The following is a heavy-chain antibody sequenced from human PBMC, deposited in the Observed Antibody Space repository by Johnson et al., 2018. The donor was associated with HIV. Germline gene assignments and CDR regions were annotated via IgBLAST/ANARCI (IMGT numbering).Heavy chain of an antibody. CDR3: ARATAYGGRVDGFDI. CDR1: GFTFSNYP. J-gene: IGHJ3*02. V-gene: IGHV3-30*04. Sequence: QVQLVESGGGVVQPGRSLRLSCAASGFTFSNYPMHWVRQAPGKGLEWVAVISFDGTNKYYADSVRGRFTISRDNSKNTLYLQMNSLRGEDTALYYCARATAYGGRVDGFDIWGQGTMVTVSS. D-gene: IGHD4-23*01. CDR2: ISFDGTNK.